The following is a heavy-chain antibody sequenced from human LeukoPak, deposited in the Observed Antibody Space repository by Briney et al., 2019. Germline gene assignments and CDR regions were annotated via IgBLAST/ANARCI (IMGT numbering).Heavy chain of an antibody. Sequence: SETLSLTCTVSGGSISSSSYYWGWIRQPPGKGLEWIGSIYYSGSTNYNPSLKSRVTISVDTSKNQFSLKLSSVTAADTAVYYCARVDRGAAGTFDYWGQGTLVTVSS. CDR1: GGSISSSSYY. CDR2: IYYSGST. V-gene: IGHV4-39*07. D-gene: IGHD6-13*01. CDR3: ARVDRGAAGTFDY. J-gene: IGHJ4*02.